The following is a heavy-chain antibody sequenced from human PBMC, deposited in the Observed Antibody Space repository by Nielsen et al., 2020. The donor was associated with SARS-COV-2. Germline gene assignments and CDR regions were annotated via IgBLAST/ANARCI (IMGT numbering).Heavy chain of an antibody. Sequence: GESLKISCAASGFTFSSYSMNWVRQAPGKGLEWVSSISSSSYIYYADSVKGRFTISRDNAKNSLYLQMNSLRAEDTAVYYCARAPPSSSWYRGRKFFDYWGQGTLVTVSS. D-gene: IGHD6-13*01. CDR2: ISSSSYI. CDR3: ARAPPSSSWYRGRKFFDY. J-gene: IGHJ4*02. V-gene: IGHV3-21*01. CDR1: GFTFSSYS.